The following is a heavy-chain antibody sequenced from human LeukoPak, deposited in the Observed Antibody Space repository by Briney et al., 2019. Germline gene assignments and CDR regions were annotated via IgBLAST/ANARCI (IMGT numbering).Heavy chain of an antibody. J-gene: IGHJ4*02. CDR1: GYTFTSFF. V-gene: IGHV1-46*01. CDR2: INPRGGSA. D-gene: IGHD3-10*01. Sequence: VKFSSKASGYTFTSFFMHWVRPAPGQGLEWMGIINPRGGSATSAQRFQGRLTVTRDTSTSTVYMELSSLTSEDTAVYYCARDYHGSGSLTTFDSWGQGTLVTVSS. CDR3: ARDYHGSGSLTTFDS.